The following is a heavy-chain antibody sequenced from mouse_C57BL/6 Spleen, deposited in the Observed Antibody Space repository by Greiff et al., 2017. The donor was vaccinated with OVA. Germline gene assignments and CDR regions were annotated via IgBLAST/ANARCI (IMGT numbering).Heavy chain of an antibody. CDR1: GYAFTNYL. V-gene: IGHV1-54*01. Sequence: QVQLQQSGAELVRPGTSVKVSCKASGYAFTNYLIEWVKQRPGQGLEWIGVINPGSGGTNYNEKFKGKATLTADKSSSTAYMQLSSLTSEDSAVYFCARALYDVYYHYFDYWGQGTTLTVSS. CDR2: INPGSGGT. J-gene: IGHJ2*01. CDR3: ARALYDVYYHYFDY. D-gene: IGHD2-3*01.